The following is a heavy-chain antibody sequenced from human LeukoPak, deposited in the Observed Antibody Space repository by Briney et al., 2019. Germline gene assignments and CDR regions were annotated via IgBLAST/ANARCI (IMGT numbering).Heavy chain of an antibody. CDR1: GFTFSSYA. D-gene: IGHD2-15*01. V-gene: IGHV3-30-3*01. Sequence: GGSLRLSCAASGFTFSSYAMHWVRQAPGKGLEWVAVISYDGSNKYYADSVKGRFTISRDNSKNTLYLQMNSLRAEDTAVYYCARWGPCSGGSCYLHYFDYWGQGTLVTVSS. CDR2: ISYDGSNK. CDR3: ARWGPCSGGSCYLHYFDY. J-gene: IGHJ4*02.